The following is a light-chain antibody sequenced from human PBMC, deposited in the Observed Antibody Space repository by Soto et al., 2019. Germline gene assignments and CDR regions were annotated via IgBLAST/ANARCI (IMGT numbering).Light chain of an antibody. J-gene: IGKJ1*01. V-gene: IGKV3-20*01. CDR1: QTINNNY. CDR3: QQYSSSPWT. Sequence: EIVLTQSPGTLSLSPGERATLSCRASQTINNNYLAWYQQKPGQAPRLLLYGPSYRATGLPERFSGGGSGTDFTLTISRLEPEDFAVYYCQQYSSSPWTFGQGTKVDIK. CDR2: GPS.